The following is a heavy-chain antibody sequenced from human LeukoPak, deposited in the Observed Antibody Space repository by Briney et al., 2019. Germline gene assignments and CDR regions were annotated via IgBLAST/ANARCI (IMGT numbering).Heavy chain of an antibody. Sequence: PSETLSLTCTVSGGSISSYYWSWIRQPAGKGLEWIGRIYTSGSTNYNPSLKSRVTMSVDTSKNQFSLKLSSVTAADTAVYYCARESYSKVSYYYYYYMDVWGKGTTVTVSS. D-gene: IGHD4-11*01. CDR1: GGSISSYY. CDR3: ARESYSKVSYYYYYYMDV. V-gene: IGHV4-4*07. J-gene: IGHJ6*03. CDR2: IYTSGST.